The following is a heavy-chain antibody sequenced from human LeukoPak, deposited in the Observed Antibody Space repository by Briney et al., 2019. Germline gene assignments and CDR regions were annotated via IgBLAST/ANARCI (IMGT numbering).Heavy chain of an antibody. CDR3: AIKGSY. Sequence: PSETLSLTCTVSGGSVSSSYYWGWIRRPPGKGLEWVANIKQDGSEKSYVDSVKGRFTISRDNAKNSLYLQMNSLRAEDTAVYYCAIKGSYWGQGTLFTVSS. CDR2: IKQDGSEK. D-gene: IGHD3-10*01. J-gene: IGHJ4*02. CDR1: GGSVSSSYY. V-gene: IGHV3-7*01.